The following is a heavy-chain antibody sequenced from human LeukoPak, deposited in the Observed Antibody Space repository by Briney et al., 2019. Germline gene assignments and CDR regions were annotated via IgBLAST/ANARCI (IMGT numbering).Heavy chain of an antibody. J-gene: IGHJ4*02. CDR1: GYTFTGYY. V-gene: IGHV1-2*02. D-gene: IGHD3-9*01. Sequence: GASVKVSCKASGYTFTGYYMHWVRQAPGQGLEWMGWINPNSGGTNYAQKFQGRVTTTRDTSISTAYMELSRLRSDDTAVYYCARGPYDILTGYYFDYWGQGTLVTVSS. CDR2: INPNSGGT. CDR3: ARGPYDILTGYYFDY.